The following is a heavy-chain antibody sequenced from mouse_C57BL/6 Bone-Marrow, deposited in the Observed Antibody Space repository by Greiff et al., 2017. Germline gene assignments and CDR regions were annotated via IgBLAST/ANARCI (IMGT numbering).Heavy chain of an antibody. CDR3: AREDYYGSSPYYFDY. CDR1: GYTFTSYW. V-gene: IGHV1-53*01. D-gene: IGHD1-1*01. Sequence: VQLQQPGTELVKPGASVTLSCKASGYTFTSYWMHWVKQRPGQGLEWIGNINPSNGGTNYNEKFKSKATLTVDKSSSTAYMQLSSLTSEDSAVYYCAREDYYGSSPYYFDYWGQGTTLTVSS. J-gene: IGHJ2*01. CDR2: INPSNGGT.